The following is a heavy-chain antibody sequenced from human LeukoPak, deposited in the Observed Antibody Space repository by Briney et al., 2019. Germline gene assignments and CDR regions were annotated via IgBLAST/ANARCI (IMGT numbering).Heavy chain of an antibody. CDR1: GVTFSSYA. V-gene: IGHV3-23*01. CDR2: ISGSGGTT. Sequence: PGGSLRLSCAASGVTFSSYAMTWVRQAPGKGLEWFSGISGSGGTTYYADSVKGRFTVSRDNSKNTLYLQMNSLRAEDTAVYYCAKNYGDSYFDYWGKGTLVTVSS. CDR3: AKNYGDSYFDY. D-gene: IGHD4-17*01. J-gene: IGHJ4*02.